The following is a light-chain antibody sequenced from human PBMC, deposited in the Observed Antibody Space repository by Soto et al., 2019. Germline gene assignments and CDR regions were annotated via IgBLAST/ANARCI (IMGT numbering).Light chain of an antibody. J-gene: IGLJ1*01. CDR3: TSYAGSNNWN. V-gene: IGLV2-8*01. Sequence: QSALTQPPSASGSPGQSVTISCTGTSSDVGGYNYVSWYQQHPGKAPKLMIYEVSKWPSGVPDRFSGSKSGNTASLTASGLQAEDEAEYYCTSYAGSNNWNFGTGTKVTVL. CDR2: EVS. CDR1: SSDVGGYNY.